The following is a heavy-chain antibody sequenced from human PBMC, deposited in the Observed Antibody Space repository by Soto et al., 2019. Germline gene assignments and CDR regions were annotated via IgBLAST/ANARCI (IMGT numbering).Heavy chain of an antibody. J-gene: IGHJ4*02. CDR2: IYYSGST. Sequence: QVQLQESGPGLVKPSETLSLTCTVSGGSISSYYWSSIRQPPGKGLEWIGYIYYSGSTNYNPSLKSRVTISVDTSKNQFSLKLRSVTAADTAVYYCAITYGGYYDYWGQGTLVTVSS. CDR1: GGSISSYY. CDR3: AITYGGYYDY. D-gene: IGHD2-8*01. V-gene: IGHV4-59*01.